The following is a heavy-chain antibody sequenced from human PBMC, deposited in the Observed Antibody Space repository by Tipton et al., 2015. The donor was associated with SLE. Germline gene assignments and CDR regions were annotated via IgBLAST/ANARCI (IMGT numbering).Heavy chain of an antibody. V-gene: IGHV3-11*03. CDR3: AKLSGGFGNFH. Sequence: SLRLSCAASGFTFSDYYMSWIRQAPGKGLEWVSYISSSSSYTNYADSVKGRFTISRDNSKNTLYLQMNSLRAEDTAVYYCAKLSGGFGNFHWGQGTLVTVSS. J-gene: IGHJ4*02. CDR1: GFTFSDYY. D-gene: IGHD3-10*01. CDR2: ISSSSSYT.